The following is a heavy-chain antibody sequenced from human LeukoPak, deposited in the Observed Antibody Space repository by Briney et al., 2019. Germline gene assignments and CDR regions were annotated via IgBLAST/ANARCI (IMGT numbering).Heavy chain of an antibody. CDR2: ISAYNGNT. CDR3: ARRIRFTYYYYMDV. Sequence: GASVKVSCKASGYTFTSYGISWVRQAPGQGLEWMGWISAYNGNTNYAQKLQGRVTMTTDTSTSTAYMELRSLRSDDTAVYYCARRIRFTYYYYMDVWGKGTTVTVSS. D-gene: IGHD3-3*01. J-gene: IGHJ6*03. CDR1: GYTFTSYG. V-gene: IGHV1-18*01.